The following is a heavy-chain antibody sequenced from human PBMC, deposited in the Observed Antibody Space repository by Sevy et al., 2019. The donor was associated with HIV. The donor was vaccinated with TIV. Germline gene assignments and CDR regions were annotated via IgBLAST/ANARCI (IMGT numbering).Heavy chain of an antibody. D-gene: IGHD6-19*01. V-gene: IGHV3-11*06. CDR3: ARVRYTSGVEYYDY. J-gene: IGHJ4*02. CDR1: GFTFGDYY. CDR2: ISNTSTYT. Sequence: GGSLRLSCTASGFTFGDYYMSWIRQAPGKGLEWISYISNTSTYTNYADSMKGRFTISRDNAKNSLYLQMNTLRAEDTAVYYCARVRYTSGVEYYDYWGQGTLVTVSS.